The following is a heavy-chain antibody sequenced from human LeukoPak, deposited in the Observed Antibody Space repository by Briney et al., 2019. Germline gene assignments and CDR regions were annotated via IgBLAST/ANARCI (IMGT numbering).Heavy chain of an antibody. V-gene: IGHV5-51*01. CDR2: IYPGDSDT. J-gene: IGHJ6*04. CDR1: GYRFNSYW. D-gene: IGHD5-24*01. CDR3: ARTTIWYYYYGMDV. Sequence: GGALEISFKGSGYRFNSYWIGWGRPMPGKGLGWMGIIYPGDSDTRYSPSFQGQVTISADKSISTAYLQWSSLKASDTAMYYCARTTIWYYYYGMDVWGKGTTVTVSS.